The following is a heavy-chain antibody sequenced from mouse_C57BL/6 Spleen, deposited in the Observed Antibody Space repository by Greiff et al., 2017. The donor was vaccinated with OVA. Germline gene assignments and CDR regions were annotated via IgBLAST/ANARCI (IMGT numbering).Heavy chain of an antibody. CDR3: ANYYGSSYYFDY. CDR2: INPYNGGT. CDR1: GYTFTDYY. D-gene: IGHD1-1*01. J-gene: IGHJ2*01. Sequence: EVQLQQSGPVLVKPGASVKMSCKASGYTFTDYYMNWVKQSHGKSLEWIGVINPYNGGTSYNQKFKGKATLTVDKSSSTAYMELNSLTSEDSAVYYCANYYGSSYYFDYWGQGTTLTVSS. V-gene: IGHV1-19*01.